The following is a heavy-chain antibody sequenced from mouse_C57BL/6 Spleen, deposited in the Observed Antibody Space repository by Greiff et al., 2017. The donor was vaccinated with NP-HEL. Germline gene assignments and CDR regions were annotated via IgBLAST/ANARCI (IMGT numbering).Heavy chain of an antibody. Sequence: EVKLMESGGDLVKPGGSLKLSCAASGFTFSSYGMSWVRQTPDKRLEWVATISSGGSYTYYPDSVKGRFTISRDNAKNTLYLQMSSLKSEDTAMYYCARQGITTVVATLDYWGQGTTLTVSS. CDR2: ISSGGSYT. CDR3: ARQGITTVVATLDY. J-gene: IGHJ2*01. CDR1: GFTFSSYG. D-gene: IGHD1-1*01. V-gene: IGHV5-6*01.